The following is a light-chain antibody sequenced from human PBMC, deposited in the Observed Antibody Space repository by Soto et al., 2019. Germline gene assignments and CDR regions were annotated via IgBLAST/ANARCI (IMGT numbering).Light chain of an antibody. CDR3: CAYAGSYTYV. CDR2: DVS. Sequence: QSALTQPRSVSGSPGQSVTISCTGTSSDVGSSNYVSWYQQHPGKVPKLMIYDVSKRPSGVPDRFSGSKSDNTASLTISWLQAEDEADYYCCAYAGSYTYVFGTGTKVTVL. CDR1: SSDVGSSNY. J-gene: IGLJ1*01. V-gene: IGLV2-11*01.